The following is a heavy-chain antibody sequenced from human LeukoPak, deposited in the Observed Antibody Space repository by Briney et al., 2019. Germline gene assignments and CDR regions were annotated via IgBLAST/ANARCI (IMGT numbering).Heavy chain of an antibody. CDR3: ARGYCSSTSCENYYYYGMDV. Sequence: ASVTVSCKASGYTFTSYGISWVRQAPGQGLEWMGWISAYNGNTNYAQKLQGRVTMTTDTSTSTAYMELRSLRSDDTAVYYCARGYCSSTSCENYYYYGMDVWGQGTTVTVSS. D-gene: IGHD2-2*01. V-gene: IGHV1-18*01. CDR2: ISAYNGNT. CDR1: GYTFTSYG. J-gene: IGHJ6*02.